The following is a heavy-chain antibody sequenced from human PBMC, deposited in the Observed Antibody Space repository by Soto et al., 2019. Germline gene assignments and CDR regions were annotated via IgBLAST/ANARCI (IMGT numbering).Heavy chain of an antibody. CDR2: IYYSGST. J-gene: IGHJ6*02. V-gene: IGHV4-30-4*01. D-gene: IGHD3-22*01. CDR3: ARTTTYYYDSSGYYPYYGMDV. CDR1: GGSISSGDYY. Sequence: SETLSLTCTVSGGSISSGDYYWSWIRQPPGKGLEWIGYIYYSGSTYYNPSLKSRVTISVDTSKNQFSLKLSSVTAADTAVYYCARTTTYYYDSSGYYPYYGMDVWGQGTTVTVSS.